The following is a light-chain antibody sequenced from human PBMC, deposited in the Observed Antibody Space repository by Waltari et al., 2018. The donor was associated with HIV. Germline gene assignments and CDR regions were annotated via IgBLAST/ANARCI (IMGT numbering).Light chain of an antibody. CDR2: GAS. Sequence: EIVMTQSPATLSVSPGERATLPCRASQSVSNNLAWYQQKPGQAPRLPIYGASTRSTGIPARFSGSGAGTEFTLTISSLQSEDFAVYYCQQYNNWPETFGQGTKVEIK. CDR3: QQYNNWPET. CDR1: QSVSNN. V-gene: IGKV3-15*01. J-gene: IGKJ1*01.